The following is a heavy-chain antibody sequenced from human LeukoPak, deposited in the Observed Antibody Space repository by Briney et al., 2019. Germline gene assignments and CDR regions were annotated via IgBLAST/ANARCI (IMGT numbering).Heavy chain of an antibody. D-gene: IGHD2-21*02. V-gene: IGHV3-33*01. CDR3: AGGKYCGGDCYSTWGY. J-gene: IGHJ4*02. CDR2: IWYDGSNK. Sequence: GGSLRLSRAASGFTFSSYGMHWVRQAPGKGLEWVAVIWYDGSNKYYADSVKGRFTISRDNSKNTLYLRMNSLRAEDTAVYYCAGGKYCGGDCYSTWGYWGQGTLVTVSS. CDR1: GFTFSSYG.